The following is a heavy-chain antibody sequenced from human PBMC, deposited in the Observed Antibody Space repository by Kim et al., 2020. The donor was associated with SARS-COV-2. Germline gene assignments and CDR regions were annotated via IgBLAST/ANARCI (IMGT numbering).Heavy chain of an antibody. CDR3: ARPDSTAMVTYYYYGMDV. CDR1: GYSFTSYW. J-gene: IGHJ6*02. V-gene: IGHV5-10-1*01. Sequence: GESLKISCKGSGYSFTSYWISWVRQMPGKGLEWMGRIDPSDSYTNYSPSFQGHVTISADKSISTAYLQWSSLKASDTAMYYCARPDSTAMVTYYYYGMDVWGQATTVTVSS. D-gene: IGHD5-18*01. CDR2: IDPSDSYT.